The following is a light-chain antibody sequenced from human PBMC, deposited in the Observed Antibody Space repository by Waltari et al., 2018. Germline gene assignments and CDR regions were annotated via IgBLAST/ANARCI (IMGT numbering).Light chain of an antibody. V-gene: IGLV1-44*01. CDR3: AAWDDSLNGWV. Sequence: QSVLTQPPSASGTPGQRVTISCSGSSSNIGSNTVNWYQQLPGTAPKRLNNSNNQRTSGVPGRFAGSKSGTSASLAISGLQSEDEADYYCAAWDDSLNGWVFGGGTKLTVL. J-gene: IGLJ3*02. CDR2: SNN. CDR1: SSNIGSNT.